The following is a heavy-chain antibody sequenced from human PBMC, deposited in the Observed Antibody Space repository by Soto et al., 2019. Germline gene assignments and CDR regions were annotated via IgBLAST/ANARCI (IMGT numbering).Heavy chain of an antibody. D-gene: IGHD2-21*01. V-gene: IGHV3-48*03. CDR2: ISISSSTI. CDR1: GFRFSDFE. J-gene: IGHJ3*02. CDR3: ARDLSDGRLLQSDPFDI. Sequence: VQLVESGGGLVQPGGSLRLSCAASGFRFSDFEMNWVRQAPGKGLQWVSYISISSSTIYYADSVKGRFTVSRDNAKNSLYLQMNSLRAEDTAVYYCARDLSDGRLLQSDPFDIWGQGTMVTVSS.